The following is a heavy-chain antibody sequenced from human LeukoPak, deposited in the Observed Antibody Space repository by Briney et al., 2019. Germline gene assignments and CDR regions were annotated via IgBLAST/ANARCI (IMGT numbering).Heavy chain of an antibody. Sequence: NSSETLSLTCTVSGGSISSNAYYWAWIRQPPGKGLEWIGSIYSSVSTYYNPSLKSRVTISVDTSKNQFSLRLSSVTAADTALYYCAYSGSYGHLGYWGQGIPVTVSS. CDR1: GGSISSNAYY. CDR3: AYSGSYGHLGY. V-gene: IGHV4-39*01. D-gene: IGHD1-26*01. J-gene: IGHJ4*02. CDR2: IYSSVST.